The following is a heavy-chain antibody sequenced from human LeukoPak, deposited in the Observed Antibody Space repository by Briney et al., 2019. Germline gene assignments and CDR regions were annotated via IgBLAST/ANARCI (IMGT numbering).Heavy chain of an antibody. CDR2: ISYDGSNK. Sequence: PGRSLRLSCAASGFTFNSYGMHWVRQAPGKGLEWVTLISYDGSNKYYADSVKGRFTISRDNAKNSLYLQMNSLRAEDTALYYCAKDGGIAVAEYYFDYWGQGTLVTVSS. J-gene: IGHJ4*02. CDR3: AKDGGIAVAEYYFDY. CDR1: GFTFNSYG. D-gene: IGHD6-19*01. V-gene: IGHV3-30*18.